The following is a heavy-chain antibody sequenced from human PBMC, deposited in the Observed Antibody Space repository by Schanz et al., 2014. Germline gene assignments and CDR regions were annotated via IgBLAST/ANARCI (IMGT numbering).Heavy chain of an antibody. Sequence: VWTGPEVKKPGATVKVSCKASGYIFINSGIRWVRQAPGQGLEWMGWISVYNHNKEYDQKFQGRVTMTTDTSTSTAYMALTDLRSDNTAVYYCAKAEYDILTDSYSRLDPWGQGTLXNVSS. CDR1: GYIFINSG. CDR3: AKAEYDILTDSYSRLDP. J-gene: IGHJ5*02. V-gene: IGHV1-18*01. D-gene: IGHD3-9*01. CDR2: ISVYNHNK.